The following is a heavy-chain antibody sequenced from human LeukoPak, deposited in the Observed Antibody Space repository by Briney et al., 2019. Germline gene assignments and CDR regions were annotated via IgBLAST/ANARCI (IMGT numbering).Heavy chain of an antibody. CDR1: GGSFSGYY. CDR2: INHSGST. V-gene: IGHV4-34*01. CDR3: ARGASSWELLDY. Sequence: SETLSLTCAVYGGSFSGYYWSWIRQPPGKGLEWIGEINHSGSTNYNPSLKSRVTISVDTSKNQFSLKLSSVTAADTAVYYCARGASSWELLDYWGQGTLVTVSS. J-gene: IGHJ4*02. D-gene: IGHD1-26*01.